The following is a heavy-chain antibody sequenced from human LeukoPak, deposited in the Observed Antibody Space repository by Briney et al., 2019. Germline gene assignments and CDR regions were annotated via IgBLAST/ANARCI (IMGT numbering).Heavy chain of an antibody. CDR1: GFTFSSYS. J-gene: IGHJ6*02. D-gene: IGHD5-24*01. CDR2: ISSSSSTI. CDR3: ARGRDDCYNSHYYCCMDV. V-gene: IGHV3-48*02. Sequence: GGSLRLSCAASGFTFSSYSMNWVRQAPGKGLEWVSYISSSSSTIYYADSVKGRFTISRDNAKNSLYLQMNSLRDEDTAVYYCARGRDDCYNSHYYCCMDVWGQGTTVTVSS.